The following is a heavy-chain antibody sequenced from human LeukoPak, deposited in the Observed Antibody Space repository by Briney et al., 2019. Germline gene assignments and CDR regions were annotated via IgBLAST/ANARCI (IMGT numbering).Heavy chain of an antibody. J-gene: IGHJ6*02. Sequence: PSETLSLTCTVSGGSISSGGYYWSWIRQHPGKGLEWIGYIYYSGSTYYNPSLKSRVTISVDTSKNQFSLKLGSVTAADTAVYYCARGSEYYDSSGYSRYYYYGMDVWGQGTTVTVSS. CDR3: ARGSEYYDSSGYSRYYYYGMDV. CDR1: GGSISSGGYY. CDR2: IYYSGST. D-gene: IGHD3-22*01. V-gene: IGHV4-31*03.